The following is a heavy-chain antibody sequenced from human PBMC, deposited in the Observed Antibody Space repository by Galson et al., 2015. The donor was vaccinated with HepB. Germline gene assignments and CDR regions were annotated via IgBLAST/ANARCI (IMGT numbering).Heavy chain of an antibody. D-gene: IGHD3-9*01. CDR3: ARGVAYYDILTGYYGNYGMDV. Sequence: SLRLSCAASGFTFSSYSMNWVRQAPGKGLEWVSSISSSSSYIHYADSVKGRFTISRDNAKNSLYLQMNSLRAEDTAVYYCARGVAYYDILTGYYGNYGMDVWGQGTTVTVSS. CDR1: GFTFSSYS. V-gene: IGHV3-21*01. J-gene: IGHJ6*02. CDR2: ISSSSSYI.